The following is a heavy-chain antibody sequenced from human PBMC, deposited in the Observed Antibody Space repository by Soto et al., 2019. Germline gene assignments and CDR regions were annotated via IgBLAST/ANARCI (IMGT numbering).Heavy chain of an antibody. Sequence: QVQLVESGGGVVQPGRSLRLFCAASRFTFSSYAMHWVRQAPGKGLEWVAVISYDGSNKYYADSVKGRFTISRDNSKNTLYLQMNSLRAEDTAVYYCARAYEGDYFDYWGQGTLVTVSS. CDR3: ARAYEGDYFDY. V-gene: IGHV3-30-3*01. J-gene: IGHJ4*02. CDR2: ISYDGSNK. CDR1: RFTFSSYA. D-gene: IGHD3-16*01.